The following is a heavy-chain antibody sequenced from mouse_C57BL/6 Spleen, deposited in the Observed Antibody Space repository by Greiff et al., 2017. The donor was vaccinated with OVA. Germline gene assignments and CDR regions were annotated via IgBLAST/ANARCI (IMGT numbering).Heavy chain of an antibody. CDR1: GYTFTSYW. J-gene: IGHJ1*03. CDR2: IHPTSGST. CDR3: ARLGWYFDV. V-gene: IGHV1-64*01. Sequence: VQLQQPGAELVKPGASVKLSCKASGYTFTSYWMHWVKQRPGQGLEWIGMIHPTSGSTNYNQKFKSKATLTVDKSSSTAYMQLSSLTSEDSAGDSGARLGWYFDVWGTGTTVTVSS.